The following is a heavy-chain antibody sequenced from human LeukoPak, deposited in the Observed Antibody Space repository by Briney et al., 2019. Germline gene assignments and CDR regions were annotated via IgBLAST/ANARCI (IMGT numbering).Heavy chain of an antibody. CDR1: GYTFTDYY. CDR2: INPNSGGT. J-gene: IGHJ6*03. CDR3: ARDGCSSTSCYDRSLYYYYMDV. Sequence: ASVKVSCKASGYTFTDYYMHWVRQAPGQGLEWMGWINPNSGGTNYAQKFQGRVTMTRDTSISTAYMGLSRLRSDDTAVYYCARDGCSSTSCYDRSLYYYYMDVWGKGTTVTISS. D-gene: IGHD2-2*01. V-gene: IGHV1-2*02.